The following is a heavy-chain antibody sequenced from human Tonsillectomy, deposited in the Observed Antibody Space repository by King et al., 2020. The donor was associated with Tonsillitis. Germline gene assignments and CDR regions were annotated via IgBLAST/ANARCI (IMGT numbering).Heavy chain of an antibody. Sequence: VQLVESGGGLVKPGGSLRLSCAASGFTFSSYSMNWVRQAPGKGLEWVSYISSGSSYTYNADSVKGRFTISRDNAKSSLYLQMNSRRAEDTAVYYCARGISMIRGYMDVWGKGTTVTVSS. CDR2: ISSGSSYT. D-gene: IGHD3-10*01. CDR1: GFTFSSYS. CDR3: ARGISMIRGYMDV. V-gene: IGHV3-21*01. J-gene: IGHJ6*04.